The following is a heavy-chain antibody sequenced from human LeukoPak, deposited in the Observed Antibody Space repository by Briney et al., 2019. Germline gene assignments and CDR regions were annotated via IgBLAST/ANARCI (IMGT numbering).Heavy chain of an antibody. V-gene: IGHV3-23*01. Sequence: GGSLRLSCAASGFTFSSYAMSWVRQAPGKGLEWVSGISGSGGSTNHADSVKGRFTISRDNSKNTLYLQMNSLRAEDTAEYFCAKAMRLTTMTTGDNTDYWGQGTLVTVSS. CDR1: GFTFSSYA. CDR3: AKAMRLTTMTTGDNTDY. J-gene: IGHJ4*02. CDR2: ISGSGGST. D-gene: IGHD4-17*01.